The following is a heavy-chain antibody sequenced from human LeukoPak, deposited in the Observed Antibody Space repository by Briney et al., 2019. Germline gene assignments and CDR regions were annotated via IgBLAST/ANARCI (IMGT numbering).Heavy chain of an antibody. D-gene: IGHD2-21*01. Sequence: ASVKFSCKASGYTFTSYGISWVRQAPGQGLEWMGWISAYNGNTNYAQKLQGRVTMTTDTSTSTAYMELRSLRSDDTAVYYCARDDSTCYYYGMDVWGQGTTVTVSS. CDR2: ISAYNGNT. J-gene: IGHJ6*02. V-gene: IGHV1-18*01. CDR3: ARDDSTCYYYGMDV. CDR1: GYTFTSYG.